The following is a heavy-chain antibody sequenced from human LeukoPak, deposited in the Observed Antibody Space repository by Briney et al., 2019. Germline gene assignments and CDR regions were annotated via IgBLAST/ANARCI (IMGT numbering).Heavy chain of an antibody. J-gene: IGHJ4*02. Sequence: GGSLRLSCATSGFSFTDYPMNWVRQAPGKGLEWISNIRTTAEGAKYAYYADSVKGRVTISRDDGKNTLYLHMNSLRDDDTAVYYCATDQRYAFDYWGQGILATVSS. CDR3: ATDQRYAFDY. CDR2: IRTTAEGAKYA. D-gene: IGHD3-9*01. V-gene: IGHV3-48*02. CDR1: GFSFTDYP.